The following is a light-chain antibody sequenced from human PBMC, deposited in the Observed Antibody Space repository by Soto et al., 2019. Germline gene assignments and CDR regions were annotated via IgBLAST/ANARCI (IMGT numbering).Light chain of an antibody. CDR2: QVT. J-gene: IGLJ3*02. CDR1: SSDVGGYDF. Sequence: QSALTQPASVSGSPGQSINLSCTGTSSDVGGYDFVSWYQQYPGKAPKLIIYQVTQRPSGVSPRFSASKSGNTASLRISGLQTEDEADYYCCSYAGSGTWVFGGGTKLTVL. V-gene: IGLV2-23*02. CDR3: CSYAGSGTWV.